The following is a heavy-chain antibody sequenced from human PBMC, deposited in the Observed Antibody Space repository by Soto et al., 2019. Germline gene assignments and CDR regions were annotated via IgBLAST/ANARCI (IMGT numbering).Heavy chain of an antibody. D-gene: IGHD2-15*01. CDR2: IGGSGDAT. V-gene: IGHV3-23*01. J-gene: IGHJ5*02. CDR1: GFTFSNFA. Sequence: GSLRLSCAASGFTFSNFAMSWVRQAPGKGLEWVSAIGGSGDATHYADSVKGRFTISRDNSKNTLYLQMNSLRAEDTAVYYCALAAAATPYNWFDPWGQGP. CDR3: ALAAAATPYNWFDP.